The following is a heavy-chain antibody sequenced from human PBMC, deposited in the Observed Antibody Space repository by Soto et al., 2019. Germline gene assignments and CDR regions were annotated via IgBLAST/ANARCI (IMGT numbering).Heavy chain of an antibody. CDR2: IWYDGSNK. V-gene: IGHV3-33*01. D-gene: IGHD3-22*01. CDR1: GFTFSSYG. Sequence: QVQLVESGGGVVQPGRSLRLSCAASGFTFSSYGMHWVRQAPGKGLEWVAVIWYDGSNKYYADSVKGRFTISRDNSKNTLYVQRNSVRAEDTAVYYCARAPLDSHYGMDVWGQGTTVTGSS. CDR3: ARAPLDSHYGMDV. J-gene: IGHJ6*02.